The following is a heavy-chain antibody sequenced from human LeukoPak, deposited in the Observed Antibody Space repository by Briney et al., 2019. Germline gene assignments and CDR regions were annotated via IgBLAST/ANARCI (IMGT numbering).Heavy chain of an antibody. CDR2: ISGSGGST. J-gene: IGHJ4*02. D-gene: IGHD3-22*01. CDR1: GFTFSSYG. Sequence: SGGSLRLSCAASGFTFSSYGMTWVRQAPGKGLEWVSTISGSGGSTYYADSVKGRFTISRDNSKNTLYLQMSSLTAEDTAKYYCAKSQYFDSSPGDYWGQGILVTVSS. V-gene: IGHV3-23*01. CDR3: AKSQYFDSSPGDY.